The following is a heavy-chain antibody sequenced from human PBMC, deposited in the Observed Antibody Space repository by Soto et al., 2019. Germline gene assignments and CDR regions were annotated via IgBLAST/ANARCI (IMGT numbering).Heavy chain of an antibody. J-gene: IGHJ6*03. V-gene: IGHV2-5*02. CDR1: GFSLNTSGVG. CDR2: IYWDDDK. Sequence: SGPTLVKPTQTLTLTCTFSGFSLNTSGVGVGWIRQPPGKALEWLALIYWDDDKRYSPSLKSRLTITKDTSKNQVVLTMTNMDPVDTATYYCTHRFAVAVNDYYMDVWGKGTTVTVSS. CDR3: THRFAVAVNDYYMDV. D-gene: IGHD6-19*01.